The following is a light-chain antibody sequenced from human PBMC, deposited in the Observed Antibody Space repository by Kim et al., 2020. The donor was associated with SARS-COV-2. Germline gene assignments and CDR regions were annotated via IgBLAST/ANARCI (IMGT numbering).Light chain of an antibody. Sequence: SVSPGERATLPCRASQSVISSYLAGYQQKPGQAPRLLIYGASSRAPGIPVRFSRSGSGTDFTLTISRLEPEDFAVYYCQQYGSSYTFGQGTNLEI. CDR1: QSVISSY. CDR3: QQYGSSYT. CDR2: GAS. V-gene: IGKV3-20*01. J-gene: IGKJ2*01.